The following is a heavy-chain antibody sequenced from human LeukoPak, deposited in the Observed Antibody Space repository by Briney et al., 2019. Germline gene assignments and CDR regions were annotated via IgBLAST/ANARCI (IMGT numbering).Heavy chain of an antibody. CDR3: ARPPRYFDWLPAWFDP. V-gene: IGHV4-34*01. CDR2: INHSGST. Sequence: SETLSLTCAVYGGSFSGYYWSWIRQPPGKGLEWIGEINHSGSTNYNPSLKSRVTISVDTSKNQFSLKLSSVTAADKAVYYCARPPRYFDWLPAWFDPWGQGTLVTVSS. D-gene: IGHD3-9*01. J-gene: IGHJ5*02. CDR1: GGSFSGYY.